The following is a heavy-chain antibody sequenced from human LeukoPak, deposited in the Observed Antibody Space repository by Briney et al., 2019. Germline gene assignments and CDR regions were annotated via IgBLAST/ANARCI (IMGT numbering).Heavy chain of an antibody. CDR1: GYTFTSYG. D-gene: IGHD3-22*01. CDR2: ISAYNGNT. J-gene: IGHJ4*02. Sequence: GASVKVSCKASGYTFTSYGISWVRQAPGQGLEWMGWISAYNGNTNYAQKLQGRVTMTTDTSTSTAYMELRSLRSDDTAVYYCAKTLAKDYSVGSAYDYWGQGTLVTVSS. V-gene: IGHV1-18*01. CDR3: AKTLAKDYSVGSAYDY.